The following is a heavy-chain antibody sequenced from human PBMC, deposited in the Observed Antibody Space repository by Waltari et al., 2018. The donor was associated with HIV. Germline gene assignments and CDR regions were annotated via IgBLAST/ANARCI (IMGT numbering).Heavy chain of an antibody. D-gene: IGHD2-2*02. V-gene: IGHV3-7*01. CDR2: IKQDGSEK. CDR1: GSPFRNFW. J-gene: IGHJ6*02. CDR3: ASPSIRAGMDV. Sequence: EVQLVESGGGLVQPGGSLRLSCAASGSPFRNFWMSWVRQAPGKGLEWLANIKQDGSEKYYVDSVKGRFTISRDNAKNSLYLQMNSLRAEDTAVYYCASPSIRAGMDVWGQGTTVTVSS.